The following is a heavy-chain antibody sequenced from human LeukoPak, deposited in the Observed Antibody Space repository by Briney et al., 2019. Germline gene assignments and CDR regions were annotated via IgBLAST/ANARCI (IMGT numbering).Heavy chain of an antibody. CDR2: IWYDGSNK. CDR3: ARVSSRRGYYYDSSGYYHFDY. CDR1: GFTFSSYG. Sequence: GRSLRLSCAASGFTFSSYGMHWVRQAPGKGLEWVAVIWYDGSNKYYADSVKGRFTISRDNSKNTLYLQMNSLRAEDTAVYYCARVSSRRGYYYDSSGYYHFDYWGQGTLVTVSS. J-gene: IGHJ4*02. V-gene: IGHV3-33*01. D-gene: IGHD3-22*01.